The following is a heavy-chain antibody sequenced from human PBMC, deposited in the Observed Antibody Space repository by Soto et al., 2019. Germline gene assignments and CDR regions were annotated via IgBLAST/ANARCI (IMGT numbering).Heavy chain of an antibody. J-gene: IGHJ5*02. CDR2: INPSGGST. CDR1: GYTFTSYY. Sequence: VQLVQSGAEVKKPGASVKVSCKASGYTFTSYYMHWVRQAPGQGLEWMGIINPSGGSTSSSPKFPGSVTMTRDTSTSTVYMELSSLRSEDTAVYYCASDKGASFSPGSSWCDPWVQGTLVTVSS. V-gene: IGHV1-46*01. CDR3: ASDKGASFSPGSSWCDP. D-gene: IGHD6-25*01.